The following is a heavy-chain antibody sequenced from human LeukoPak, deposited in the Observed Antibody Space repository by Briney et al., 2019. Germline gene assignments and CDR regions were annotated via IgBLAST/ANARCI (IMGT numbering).Heavy chain of an antibody. V-gene: IGHV3-43*02. CDR2: ISGDGGST. CDR3: AKDISRNFVVVPAADY. J-gene: IGHJ4*02. Sequence: GGTLRLSCAASGFTFDDYAMHWVRQPPGKSLEWVSLISGDGGSTYYADSVKGRFTVSRDNSKNSLYLQMNSLRTEDTALYYCAKDISRNFVVVPAADYWGQGTLVTVSS. D-gene: IGHD2-2*01. CDR1: GFTFDDYA.